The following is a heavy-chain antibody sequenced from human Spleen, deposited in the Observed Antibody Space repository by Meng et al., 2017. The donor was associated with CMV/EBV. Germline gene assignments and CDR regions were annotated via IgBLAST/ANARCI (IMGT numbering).Heavy chain of an antibody. J-gene: IGHJ4*02. V-gene: IGHV3-30-3*01. CDR3: ARGGYDYVWGSYHQFDY. CDR2: ISFDENKK. D-gene: IGHD3-16*02. CDR1: GFTFNAYF. Sequence: GGSLRLSSAASGFTFNAYFMHWVRHAPGKGLEWVAVISFDENKKYYADSVKGRFTISRDNSKNTLFLQMSSLRLEDTAVYYCARGGYDYVWGSYHQFDYWGQGTLVTVSS.